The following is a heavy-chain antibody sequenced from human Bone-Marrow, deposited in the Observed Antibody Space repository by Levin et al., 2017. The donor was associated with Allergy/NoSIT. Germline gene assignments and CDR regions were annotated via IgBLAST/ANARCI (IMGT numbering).Heavy chain of an antibody. J-gene: IGHJ6*02. Sequence: KISCKASGGTFSSFVITWVRQAPGQGLEWMGGFTPLFATPNYSQHFQGRITITADESASPAYMELSSLRLDDPAVYFCAKYNITLTSALGHYAMDVWGQGTTVTVSS. V-gene: IGHV1-69*01. D-gene: IGHD4-17*01. CDR1: GGTFSSFV. CDR2: FTPLFATP. CDR3: AKYNITLTSALGHYAMDV.